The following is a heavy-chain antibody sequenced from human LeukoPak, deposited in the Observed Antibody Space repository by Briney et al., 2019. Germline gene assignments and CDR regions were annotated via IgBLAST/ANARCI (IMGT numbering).Heavy chain of an antibody. Sequence: GGSLRLSGAASGFTFSNYVMQWVRQAPGKGLEWVSAISGSGGSTYYADSVKGRFTISRDNSKNTLYLQMNSLRAEDTAVYYCAKVRVVTWSYFDYWGQGTLVTVSS. CDR1: GFTFSNYV. CDR2: ISGSGGST. CDR3: AKVRVVTWSYFDY. J-gene: IGHJ4*02. V-gene: IGHV3-23*01. D-gene: IGHD4-23*01.